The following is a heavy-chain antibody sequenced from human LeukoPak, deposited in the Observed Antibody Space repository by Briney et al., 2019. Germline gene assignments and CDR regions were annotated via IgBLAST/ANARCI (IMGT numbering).Heavy chain of an antibody. D-gene: IGHD3-10*01. CDR1: GLTFSSYS. Sequence: PGGSLRLSCAASGLTFSSYSMNWVRQAPGKGLEWVSSISSSSSYIYHADSVKGRFTISRDNAKNSLYLQMNSLRAEDTAVYYCAGSLWFGDSGWFDPWGQGTLVTVSS. J-gene: IGHJ5*02. CDR2: ISSSSSYI. V-gene: IGHV3-21*01. CDR3: AGSLWFGDSGWFDP.